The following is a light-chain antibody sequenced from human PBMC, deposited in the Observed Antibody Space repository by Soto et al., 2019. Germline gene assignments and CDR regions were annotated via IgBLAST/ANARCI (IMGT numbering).Light chain of an antibody. V-gene: IGLV2-8*01. Sequence: QSALTQPHSASGSPGQSVTISCTGTSSDVGGYNYVSWYQQHPGKAPKLMIYEVSKRPSGVPDRFSGSKSGNTASLTVSGLQAEDEADYYCSSYAGSNMVVFGGGTQLTVL. CDR1: SSDVGGYNY. J-gene: IGLJ2*01. CDR3: SSYAGSNMVV. CDR2: EVS.